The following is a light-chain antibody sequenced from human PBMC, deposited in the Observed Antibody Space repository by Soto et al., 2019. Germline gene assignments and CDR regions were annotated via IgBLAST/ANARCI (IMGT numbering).Light chain of an antibody. CDR2: EVN. V-gene: IGLV2-23*02. Sequence: QSALTQPASVSGSPGQSITISCIGTSRDIGNFNLVSWYQQHPGKAPKLMIFEVNERPSGVSSRFSGSKSGNTASLTISGLQAEDEADYYCCSYAGSATYVFGTGTKVTVL. CDR3: CSYAGSATYV. CDR1: SRDIGNFNL. J-gene: IGLJ1*01.